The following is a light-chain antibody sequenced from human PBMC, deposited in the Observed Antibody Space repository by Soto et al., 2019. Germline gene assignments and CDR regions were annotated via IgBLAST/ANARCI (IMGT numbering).Light chain of an antibody. V-gene: IGKV3-15*01. CDR3: QQYQNLPYT. J-gene: IGKJ2*01. Sequence: EIVMTQSPATLSVSPGERATLSCRASQSVSSNLAWYQQKPGQAPRLLIYGASTRATGIPARFSGSGSGTEFTLTISSLQPEDIGTFYCQQYQNLPYTFGQGTKLEIK. CDR2: GAS. CDR1: QSVSSN.